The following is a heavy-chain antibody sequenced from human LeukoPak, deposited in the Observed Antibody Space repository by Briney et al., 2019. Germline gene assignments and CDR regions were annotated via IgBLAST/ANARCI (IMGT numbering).Heavy chain of an antibody. CDR1: GFTFSRYW. V-gene: IGHV3-7*01. CDR2: IKQGGSEI. J-gene: IGHJ3*02. D-gene: IGHD3-10*01. CDR3: APLGGGPAEDAFDI. Sequence: GALRLSCVASGFTFSRYWMSWVRQAPGKGLEYVALIKQGGSEIYHMDSVKGRFTISRDDAKNSLYLQMNSLRVEDTALYYCAPLGGGPAEDAFDIWGQGTMVTVSS.